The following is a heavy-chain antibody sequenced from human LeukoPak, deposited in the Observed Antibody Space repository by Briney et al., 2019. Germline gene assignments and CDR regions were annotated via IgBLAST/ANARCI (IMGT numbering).Heavy chain of an antibody. J-gene: IGHJ3*02. CDR2: INSDGSST. CDR1: GFTFRSYW. V-gene: IGHV3-74*01. D-gene: IGHD4-23*01. Sequence: PGGSLRLSCAASGFTFRSYWMHWVRQAPGKGLVWVSRINSDGSSTTYADSVKGRFTISRDNAQNSLYLQMNSLRAEDTAVYYCARDDGGNFNDAFDIWGQGTMVAVSS. CDR3: ARDDGGNFNDAFDI.